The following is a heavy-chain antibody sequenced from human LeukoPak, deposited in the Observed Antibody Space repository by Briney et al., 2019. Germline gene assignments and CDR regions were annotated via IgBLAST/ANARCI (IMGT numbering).Heavy chain of an antibody. CDR3: ATRVYCGGDCYSSHGMDV. V-gene: IGHV3-11*01. CDR2: INTSGSTI. D-gene: IGHD2-21*02. J-gene: IGHJ6*02. CDR1: GFTFSDYY. Sequence: GGSLRLSCAASGFTFSDYYMSWIRQAPGKGLEWISYINTSGSTIYYADSVKGRFTISRDNAKNSLYLQMNSLRPEDTAVYYCATRVYCGGDCYSSHGMDVWGPGTTVTVSS.